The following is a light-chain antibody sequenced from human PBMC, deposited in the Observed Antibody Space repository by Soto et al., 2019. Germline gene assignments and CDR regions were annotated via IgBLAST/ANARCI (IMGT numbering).Light chain of an antibody. Sequence: QSVLTQPPSVSAAQGRRVTISCSGSSSKIGSHYVSWYLHLPGTAPKLLIYDNDQRPSGIPDRFSGSKSGTSATLGITGLQTGDEADYYCGAWDSSLSAVIFGGGTKLTVL. CDR1: SSKIGSHY. CDR3: GAWDSSLSAVI. V-gene: IGLV1-51*01. J-gene: IGLJ2*01. CDR2: DND.